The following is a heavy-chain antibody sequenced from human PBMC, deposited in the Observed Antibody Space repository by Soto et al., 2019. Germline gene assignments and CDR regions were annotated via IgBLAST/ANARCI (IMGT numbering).Heavy chain of an antibody. CDR2: ISYDGTKT. D-gene: IGHD6-19*01. CDR3: AKDQGPRMQWLIDPFDY. CDR1: GFTFSIYA. Sequence: QVQLVESGGGVVQPGRSLRVSCAASGFTFSIYAMHWVRQAPGTGLEWVAVISYDGTKTYYADSVKGRFTISRDNSKNTVYLQMISLRDEDTAVYYCAKDQGPRMQWLIDPFDYWGQGTLVTVSP. V-gene: IGHV3-30*18. J-gene: IGHJ4*02.